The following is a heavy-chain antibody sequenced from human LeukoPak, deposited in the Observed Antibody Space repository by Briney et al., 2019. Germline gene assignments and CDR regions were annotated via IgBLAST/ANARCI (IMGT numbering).Heavy chain of an antibody. D-gene: IGHD2-21*02. CDR2: ISGKTDKT. CDR3: AKVVTKFSFYFCGMDV. V-gene: IGHV3-23*01. Sequence: GGSLRLSCTASGFSFKDYYMNWVRQAPGKGLEWISSISGKTDKTFYGDSVKGRFTISRDNSKRTVYLQMDRLRGDDTALYYCAKVVTKFSFYFCGMDVWGHGTSVIVSS. J-gene: IGHJ6*02. CDR1: GFSFKDYY.